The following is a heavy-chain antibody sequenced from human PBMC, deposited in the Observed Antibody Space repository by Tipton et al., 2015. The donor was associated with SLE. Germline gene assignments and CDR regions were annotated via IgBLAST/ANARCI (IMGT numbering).Heavy chain of an antibody. CDR1: GGSFSGYY. CDR2: INHSGST. V-gene: IGHV4-34*01. J-gene: IGHJ3*02. Sequence: TLSLTCAVYGGSFSGYYWSWIRQPPGKGLEWIGEINHSGSTNYNPPLKSRVTISVDTSKNQFSLKLSSVTAADTAVYYCARDDPTGDAFDIWGQGTMVTVSS. CDR3: ARDDPTGDAFDI.